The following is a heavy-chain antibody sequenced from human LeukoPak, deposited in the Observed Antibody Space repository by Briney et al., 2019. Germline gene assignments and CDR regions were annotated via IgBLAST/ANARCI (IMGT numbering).Heavy chain of an antibody. Sequence: GGSLRLSCAASGFTFTNYAMTWVRQAPGKGLEWVSSISGSGDTTNYADSVKGRFTISRDNSNNTLYLQMNSLRAEDTALYYCARADSSSWFDYWGQGTLVTVSS. CDR1: GFTFTNYA. J-gene: IGHJ4*02. CDR3: ARADSSSWFDY. V-gene: IGHV3-23*01. CDR2: ISGSGDTT. D-gene: IGHD3-22*01.